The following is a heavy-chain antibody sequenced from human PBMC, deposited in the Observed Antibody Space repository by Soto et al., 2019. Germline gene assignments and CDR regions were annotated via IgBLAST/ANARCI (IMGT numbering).Heavy chain of an antibody. D-gene: IGHD5-12*01. CDR3: ASRGYSGYGPYWYFDL. J-gene: IGHJ2*01. Sequence: GASVKVSGKASGYTFTGYYMHWVRQAPGQGLEWMGWINPNSGGTNYAQKFQGRVTMTRDTSISTAYMELSRLRSDDTAVYYCASRGYSGYGPYWYFDLWGRGTLVTVSS. V-gene: IGHV1-2*02. CDR2: INPNSGGT. CDR1: GYTFTGYY.